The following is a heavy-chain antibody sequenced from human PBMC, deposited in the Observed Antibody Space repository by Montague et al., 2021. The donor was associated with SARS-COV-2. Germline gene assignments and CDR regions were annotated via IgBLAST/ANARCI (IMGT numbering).Heavy chain of an antibody. CDR1: GFTFGDYA. V-gene: IGHV3-49*04. J-gene: IGHJ3*02. CDR2: IRSKAYGGTT. D-gene: IGHD3-16*02. Sequence: SLRLSCAASGFTFGDYAMSWVRQAPGKGLEWVGFIRSKAYGGTTXXASPVKGRFTISRDDSNSIAYLQMNSLKTEDTAVYYCTRYTPTFNDYVWGSYRYTSPGAFDIWGQGTMVTVSS. CDR3: TRYTPTFNDYVWGSYRYTSPGAFDI.